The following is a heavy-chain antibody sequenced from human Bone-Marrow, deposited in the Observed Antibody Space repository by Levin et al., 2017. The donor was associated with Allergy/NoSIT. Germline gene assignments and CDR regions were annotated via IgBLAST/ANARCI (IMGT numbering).Heavy chain of an antibody. CDR1: GFTFSSYA. D-gene: IGHD6-13*01. CDR2: ISYDGSNK. V-gene: IGHV3-30-3*01. J-gene: IGHJ6*02. CDR3: ARDLAVAAAGTLYYYGMDV. Sequence: SCAASGFTFSSYAMHWVRQAPGKGLEWVAVISYDGSNKYYADSVKGRFTISRDNSKNTLYLQMNSLRAEDTAVYYCARDLAVAAAGTLYYYGMDVWGQGTTVTVSS.